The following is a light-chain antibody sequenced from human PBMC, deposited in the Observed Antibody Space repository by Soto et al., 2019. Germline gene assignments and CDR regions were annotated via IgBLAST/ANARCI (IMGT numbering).Light chain of an antibody. CDR1: QSISSW. J-gene: IGKJ2*01. V-gene: IGKV1-5*01. CDR2: DAS. Sequence: DIQMTQSPSTLSASVGYRVTITCRASQSISSWLAWYQQKPGKAPKLLIYDASSLESGVPSRFSGSGSGTEFTLTISSLQPDDFATYYCQQYNSYPLFGQGTKLEIK. CDR3: QQYNSYPL.